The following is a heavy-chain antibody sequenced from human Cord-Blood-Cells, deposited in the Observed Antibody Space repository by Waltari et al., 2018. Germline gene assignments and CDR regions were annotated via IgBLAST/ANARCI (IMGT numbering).Heavy chain of an antibody. CDR1: GGPISSSRSY. Sequence: QLQLQESGPGLVKPSETLSLTCTVSGGPISSSRSYWGWTRPPPGKGLEWIGSIYYSGSTYYNPSLKSRVTISVDTSKNQFSLKLSSVTAADTAVYYCASPGADYYDSSGYLYYFDYWGQGTLVTVSS. V-gene: IGHV4-39*01. J-gene: IGHJ4*02. CDR2: IYYSGST. CDR3: ASPGADYYDSSGYLYYFDY. D-gene: IGHD3-22*01.